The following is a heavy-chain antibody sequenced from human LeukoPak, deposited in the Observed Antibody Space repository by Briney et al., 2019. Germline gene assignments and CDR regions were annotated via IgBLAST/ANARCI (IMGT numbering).Heavy chain of an antibody. CDR3: ARVGYYYGSGSYCFDY. CDR1: GGSISSYY. Sequence: PSETLSLTCTVSGGSISSYYWSWIRQPAGKGLEWIGRIYTSGSTNYNPSLKSRVTMSVDTSKNQFSLKLSSVTAADTAVYYCARVGYYYGSGSYCFDYWGQGTLVTVSS. V-gene: IGHV4-4*07. D-gene: IGHD3-10*01. CDR2: IYTSGST. J-gene: IGHJ4*02.